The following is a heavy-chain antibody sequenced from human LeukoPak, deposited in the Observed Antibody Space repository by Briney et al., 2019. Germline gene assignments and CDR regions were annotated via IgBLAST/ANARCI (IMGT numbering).Heavy chain of an antibody. V-gene: IGHV3-74*01. J-gene: IGHJ4*02. CDR2: ICPDGTVT. CDR1: GFTFSTYC. CDR3: VRDFRSADY. Sequence: GGSLRLSCAASGFTFSTYCMHWVRQAPGKGPMWVSRICPDGTVTNYADSVKARFIISRDNARNTVYLQMNSLRVEDAAVYYCVRDFRSADYWGQGTLVTVSS.